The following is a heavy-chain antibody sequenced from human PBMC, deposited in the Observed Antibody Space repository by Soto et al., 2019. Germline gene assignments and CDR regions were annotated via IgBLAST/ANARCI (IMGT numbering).Heavy chain of an antibody. CDR1: GGSVSSGGCY. CDR3: ARETADVYGYAFDI. CDR2: IYYSGST. Sequence: SETLSLTCTVSGGSVSSGGCYWSWIRQPPGKGLEWIGYIYYSGSTNYNPSLKSRVTISVDTSKNQFSLKLSSVTAADTAVYYCARETADVYGYAFDIWGQGTIVTVSS. J-gene: IGHJ3*02. V-gene: IGHV4-61*08. D-gene: IGHD2-8*01.